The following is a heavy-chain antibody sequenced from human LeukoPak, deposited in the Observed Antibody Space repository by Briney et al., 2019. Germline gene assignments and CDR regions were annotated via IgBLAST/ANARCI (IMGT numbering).Heavy chain of an antibody. CDR2: IYSGGST. CDR1: GFTVSSNY. D-gene: IGHD6-19*01. J-gene: IGHJ4*02. Sequence: GGSLRLSCAASGFTVSSNYMSWVRQAPGKGLEWVSVIYSGGSTYYADSVKGRFTISRDNSENTLYLEMISLRAEDTAAYYCARGGYSSGWYYHFDYWGQGTLVTVSS. V-gene: IGHV3-66*01. CDR3: ARGGYSSGWYYHFDY.